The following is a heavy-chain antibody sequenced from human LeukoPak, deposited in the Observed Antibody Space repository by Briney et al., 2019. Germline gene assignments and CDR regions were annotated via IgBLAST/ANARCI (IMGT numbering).Heavy chain of an antibody. D-gene: IGHD3-22*01. CDR2: IYHSGST. V-gene: IGHV4-38-2*02. J-gene: IGHJ4*02. CDR3: ARVGFYDSSVSATFGPADY. Sequence: SETLSLTCTVSGYSISSDYYCCWIRPPPGEGQEWIGIIYHSGSTYYNPSLKSRVTISVDTSKNKFSLKLSSVTAADTAVYYCARVGFYDSSVSATFGPADYWGQGTLVTVSS. CDR1: GYSISSDYY.